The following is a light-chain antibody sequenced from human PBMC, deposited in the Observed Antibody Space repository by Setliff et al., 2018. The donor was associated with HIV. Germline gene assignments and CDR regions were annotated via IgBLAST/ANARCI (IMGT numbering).Light chain of an antibody. CDR1: SSDVGGYNY. V-gene: IGLV2-14*01. Sequence: QSVLTQPASVSGSPGQSITISCTGTSSDVGGYNYVSWYQQHPGKAPKLIIYEVTNRPSGVSNRFSGSKSGNTASLTISGLQAGDEADYYCSSYRSSDTGVFGTGTKVTVL. J-gene: IGLJ1*01. CDR3: SSYRSSDTGV. CDR2: EVT.